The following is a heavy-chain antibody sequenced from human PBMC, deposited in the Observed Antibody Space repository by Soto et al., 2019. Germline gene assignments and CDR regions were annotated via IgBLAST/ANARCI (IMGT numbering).Heavy chain of an antibody. CDR3: ASSSTSLGMDV. CDR1: GGSISSGGYY. CDR2: IYYSGGT. J-gene: IGHJ6*02. Sequence: SETLSLTCTVSGGSISSGGYYWSWIRQHPGKGLEWIGYIYYSGGTYYNPSLKSRVTISVDTSKNQFSLKLSSVTAADTAVYYCASSSTSLGMDVWGQGTTVTVSS. D-gene: IGHD2-2*01. V-gene: IGHV4-31*03.